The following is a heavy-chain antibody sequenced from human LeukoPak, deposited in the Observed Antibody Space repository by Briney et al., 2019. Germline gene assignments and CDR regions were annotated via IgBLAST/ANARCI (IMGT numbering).Heavy chain of an antibody. CDR1: GYSISSGYY. D-gene: IGHD2-21*01. CDR3: ARAVVVIAPDAFDI. V-gene: IGHV4-38-2*01. J-gene: IGHJ3*02. CDR2: IYHSGST. Sequence: PSETLSLTCAVSGYSISSGYYWGWIRQPPGKGLEWIGSIYHSGSTYYNPSLKSRVTISVDTSKNQFSLRLSSVTAADTAVYYCARAVVVIAPDAFDIWGQGTMVTVSS.